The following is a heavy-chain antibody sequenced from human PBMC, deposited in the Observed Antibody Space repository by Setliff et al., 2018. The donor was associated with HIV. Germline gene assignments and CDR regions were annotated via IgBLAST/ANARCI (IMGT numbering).Heavy chain of an antibody. CDR2: ITPTGDT. Sequence: GSLRLSCAASGFTFSSYAMSWVRQAPGKGLEWIGEITPTGDTNYIPSLKSRVAMSLDTSKNQFSLKMTSVTAADTAVYYCARVGWDYYDSSGVGEFDYWGQGTLVTVSS. D-gene: IGHD3-22*01. V-gene: IGHV4-34*01. CDR1: GFTFSSYA. J-gene: IGHJ4*02. CDR3: ARVGWDYYDSSGVGEFDY.